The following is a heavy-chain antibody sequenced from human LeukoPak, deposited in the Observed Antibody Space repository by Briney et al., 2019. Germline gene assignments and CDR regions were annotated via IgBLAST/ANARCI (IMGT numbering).Heavy chain of an antibody. Sequence: GGSLRLSCGASGFTFSSYAMGWVRQAPGKGLEWVSSISGSGGSTYYADSVKGRFTISRDNSKNTLYLQMNSLRAEDTAVYYCAKDQGSITIFGVVRRKYYYGMDVWGQGTTVTVSS. CDR3: AKDQGSITIFGVVRRKYYYGMDV. CDR2: ISGSGGST. J-gene: IGHJ6*02. V-gene: IGHV3-23*01. CDR1: GFTFSSYA. D-gene: IGHD3-3*01.